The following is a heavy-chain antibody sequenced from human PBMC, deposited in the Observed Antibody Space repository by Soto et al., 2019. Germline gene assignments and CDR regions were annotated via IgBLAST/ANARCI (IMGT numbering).Heavy chain of an antibody. V-gene: IGHV4-31*03. CDR3: ARQYYDILTGYSL. CDR2: IYYSGST. Sequence: PSETLSLTCTVSGGSISSGGYYWSWIRQHPGKGLEWIGYIYYSGSTYYNPSLKSRVTISVDTSKNQFSLKLSSVTAADTAVYYCARQYYDILTGYSLWGQGTLVTVSS. D-gene: IGHD3-9*01. J-gene: IGHJ4*02. CDR1: GGSISSGGYY.